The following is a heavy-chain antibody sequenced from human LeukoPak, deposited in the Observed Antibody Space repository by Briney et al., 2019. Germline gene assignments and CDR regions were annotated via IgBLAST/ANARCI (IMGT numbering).Heavy chain of an antibody. CDR1: GGSMTTNY. Sequence: PSDTLSLTCSVSGGSMTTNYFNWIRQSPGKGLEWIGYMYHSGTSDYNPSLQSRVTISVDTSNIKVSLNLSSVTTADTAVYYCATTRGYSTNDAFDVWGQGTQVTVSS. CDR2: MYHSGTS. J-gene: IGHJ3*01. D-gene: IGHD5-18*01. CDR3: ATTRGYSTNDAFDV. V-gene: IGHV4-59*07.